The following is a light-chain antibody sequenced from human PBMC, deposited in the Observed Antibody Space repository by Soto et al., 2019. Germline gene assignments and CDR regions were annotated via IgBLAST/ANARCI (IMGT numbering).Light chain of an antibody. Sequence: DIQMTQSPSSLSASVGDRVTITCRASQSISSYLNWYQQKPGKAPKLLIYGASSLQSGVPSRFSGSGSGTDFTLTIGSLQPEDFATYYCQQSYSTPYTFGQGTKVDI. V-gene: IGKV1-39*01. J-gene: IGKJ2*01. CDR1: QSISSY. CDR2: GAS. CDR3: QQSYSTPYT.